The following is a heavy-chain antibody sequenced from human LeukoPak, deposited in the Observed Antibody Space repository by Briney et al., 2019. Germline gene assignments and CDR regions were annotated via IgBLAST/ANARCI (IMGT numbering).Heavy chain of an antibody. Sequence: PSETLSLTCTVSGGSISGYFWSWIRQPPGKGLEWIGRMYSSGNTNYNPSLKSRVTMSVDTSKNQFSLTLSSVTAADTAVYYCARDSGTSGEVKFDPWGQGALVTVSS. V-gene: IGHV4-4*07. J-gene: IGHJ5*02. CDR1: GGSISGYF. CDR2: MYSSGNT. CDR3: ARDSGTSGEVKFDP. D-gene: IGHD3-10*01.